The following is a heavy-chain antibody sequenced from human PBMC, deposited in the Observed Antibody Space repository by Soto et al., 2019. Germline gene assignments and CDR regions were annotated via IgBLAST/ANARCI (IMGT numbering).Heavy chain of an antibody. Sequence: PSETLSLTCAVSGGSISSSNWWSWVRQPPGKGLEWIGEIYHSGSTNYNPSLKSRVTISVDKSKNQFSLKLSSVTAADTAVYYCARYDFRRYNWFDPWGQGTLVTVSS. D-gene: IGHD3-3*01. V-gene: IGHV4-4*02. CDR1: GGSISSSNW. J-gene: IGHJ5*02. CDR2: IYHSGST. CDR3: ARYDFRRYNWFDP.